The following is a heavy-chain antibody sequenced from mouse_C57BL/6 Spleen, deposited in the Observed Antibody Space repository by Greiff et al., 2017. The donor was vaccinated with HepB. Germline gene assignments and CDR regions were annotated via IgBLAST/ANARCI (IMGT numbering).Heavy chain of an antibody. CDR1: GYAFTNYL. Sequence: QVQLQQSGAELVRPGTSVKVSCKASGYAFTNYLIEWVKQRPGQGLEWIGVINPGSGGTKYNEKFKSKATLTVDKPSSTAYMQLSSLTSEDSAVYYCASPYDYDGAWFAYWGQGTLVTVSA. CDR2: INPGSGGT. D-gene: IGHD2-4*01. V-gene: IGHV1-54*01. CDR3: ASPYDYDGAWFAY. J-gene: IGHJ3*01.